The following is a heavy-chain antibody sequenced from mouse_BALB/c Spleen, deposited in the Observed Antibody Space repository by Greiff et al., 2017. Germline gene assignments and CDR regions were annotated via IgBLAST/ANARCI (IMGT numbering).Heavy chain of an antibody. CDR2: INPSTGYT. CDR3: VNSGAGLRRPMDY. D-gene: IGHD1-1*01. J-gene: IGHJ4*01. CDR1: GYTFTSYW. Sequence: VQLQQSGAELAKPGASVKMSCTASGYTFTSYWMHWVKQRPEQGLEWIGYINPSTGYTEYNQKFKVKATLTADKSSSTAYMQLSSLTSEDSAVYTCVNSGAGLRRPMDYWGQGTSVTVSS. V-gene: IGHV1-7*01.